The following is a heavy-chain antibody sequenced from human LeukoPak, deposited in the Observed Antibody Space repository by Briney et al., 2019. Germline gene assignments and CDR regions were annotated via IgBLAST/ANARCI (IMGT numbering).Heavy chain of an antibody. V-gene: IGHV1-8*03. CDR3: ARASRPSPGYCSGGSCPAPLDYYYYMDV. D-gene: IGHD2-15*01. CDR2: MNPNSGNT. CDR1: GYTFTSYD. J-gene: IGHJ6*03. Sequence: ASVKVSCKASGYTFTSYDINWVRQATGQGLEWMGWMNPNSGNTGYAQKFQGRVTITRNTSISTAYMELSSLRSEDTAAYYCARASRPSPGYCSGGSCPAPLDYYYYMDVWGKGTTVTVSS.